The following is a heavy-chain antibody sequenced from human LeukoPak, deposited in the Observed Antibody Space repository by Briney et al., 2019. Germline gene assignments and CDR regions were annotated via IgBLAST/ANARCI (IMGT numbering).Heavy chain of an antibody. J-gene: IGHJ3*02. CDR1: GGSISSSSYY. V-gene: IGHV4-39*07. CDR3: AREKEVGATPDAFDI. Sequence: SETLSLTCTVSGGSISSSSYYWGWIRQPPGKGLEWIGSIYYSGSTYYNPSLKSQVTISVGTSKNQFSLKLSSVTAADTAVYYCAREKEVGATPDAFDIWGQGTMVTVSS. D-gene: IGHD1-26*01. CDR2: IYYSGST.